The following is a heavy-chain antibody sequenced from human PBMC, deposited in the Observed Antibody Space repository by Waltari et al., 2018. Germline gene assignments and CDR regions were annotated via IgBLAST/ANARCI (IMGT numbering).Heavy chain of an antibody. CDR1: GGSITTDNTY. CDR2: IYNTGST. CDR3: ASSTVTTYRGAFDI. V-gene: IGHV4-61*02. J-gene: IGHJ3*02. Sequence: VQLRESGPGLVKPSRPLPLTSPVPGGSITTDNTYWTWTRQPAEKGLEWIGRIYNTGSTTYNPSLKSRVTISVDTSKNQFSLNLKSVTAADTAVYYCASSTVTTYRGAFDIWGQGTMVTVSS. D-gene: IGHD4-17*01.